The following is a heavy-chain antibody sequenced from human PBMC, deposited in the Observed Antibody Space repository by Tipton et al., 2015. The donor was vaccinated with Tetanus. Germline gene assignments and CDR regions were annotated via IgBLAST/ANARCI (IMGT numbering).Heavy chain of an antibody. J-gene: IGHJ2*01. CDR2: IYYSGST. CDR3: ARDTYYGDPLGYFDL. D-gene: IGHD4-17*01. CDR1: GGSISSFNYY. Sequence: TLSLTCTVSGGSISSFNYYWGWIRQPPGKGLEWIGSIYYSGSTYYNPSLKSRVTISVDTSKNQFSLKLSSVTAADTAVYYCARDTYYGDPLGYFDLWGRGTLVTVSS. V-gene: IGHV4-39*07.